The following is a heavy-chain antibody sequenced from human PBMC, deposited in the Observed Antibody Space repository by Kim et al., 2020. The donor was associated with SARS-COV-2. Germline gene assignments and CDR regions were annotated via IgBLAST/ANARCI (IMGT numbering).Heavy chain of an antibody. CDR1: GFTFSSYG. D-gene: IGHD1-26*01. CDR3: ARDATDLGWELLVAFDI. Sequence: GGSLRLSCAASGFTFSSYGMHWVRQAPGKGLEWVAVIWYDGSNKYYADSVKGRFTISRDNSKNTLYLQMNSLRAEDTAVYYCARDATDLGWELLVAFDIWGQGTMVTVSS. V-gene: IGHV3-33*01. CDR2: IWYDGSNK. J-gene: IGHJ3*02.